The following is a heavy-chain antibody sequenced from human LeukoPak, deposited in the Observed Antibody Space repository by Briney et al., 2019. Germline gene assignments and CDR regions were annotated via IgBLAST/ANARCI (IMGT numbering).Heavy chain of an antibody. Sequence: PGGSLRLSCAPSGFTFSNYAMSWVRQAPGKGLEWVSAISETGGTIHYADSVRGRFIISRDNSKNTLYLQMNSLRAGDTAVYYCARNKPYDKWGQGTLVTVSS. D-gene: IGHD3-9*01. J-gene: IGHJ4*02. CDR3: ARNKPYDK. V-gene: IGHV3-23*01. CDR1: GFTFSNYA. CDR2: ISETGGTI.